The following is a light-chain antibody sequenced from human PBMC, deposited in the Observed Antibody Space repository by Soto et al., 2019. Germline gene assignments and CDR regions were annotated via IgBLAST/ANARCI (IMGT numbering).Light chain of an antibody. CDR1: QTISNY. CDR2: RSS. Sequence: DIQMTQSPSTLSASVGDRVTLTCRASQTISNYLTWYQQRPGKAPKLLIYRSSILQNGVPSRFSGRGSGTQLPLTVSSLQPEDFATYYCKQYYIYATFGQGTRV. CDR3: KQYYIYAT. V-gene: IGKV1-5*03. J-gene: IGKJ1*01.